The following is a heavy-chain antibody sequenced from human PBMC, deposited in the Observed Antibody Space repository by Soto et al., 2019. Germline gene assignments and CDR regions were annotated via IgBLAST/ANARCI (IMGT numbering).Heavy chain of an antibody. CDR2: IYYSGRT. CDR1: GGSVSSGSYY. Sequence: QVQLQESGPGLVKPSETLSLTCTVSGGSVSSGSYYWSWIRQPPGKGLEWIGYIYYSGRTNYNPSLRGRVTISVDTSKNQFSLKLSSVTAADTAVYYCARDHGDYVLNWFAPWGQGTLVTVSS. D-gene: IGHD4-17*01. V-gene: IGHV4-61*01. CDR3: ARDHGDYVLNWFAP. J-gene: IGHJ5*02.